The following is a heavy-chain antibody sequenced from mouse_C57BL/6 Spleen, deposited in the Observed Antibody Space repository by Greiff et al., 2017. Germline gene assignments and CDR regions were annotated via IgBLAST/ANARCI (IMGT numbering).Heavy chain of an antibody. Sequence: EVQLKQSGPGLVKPSQSLSLTCSVTGYSITSGYYRNWIRQFPGNKLEWMGYIRYDGSNNYNSSLKNRTSITRDTSTNQFFLKLNSVTTEETATDYCARANYGGGYDWYFDVWGTGTTVTVSS. D-gene: IGHD1-1*01. CDR1: GYSITSGYY. J-gene: IGHJ1*03. CDR2: IRYDGSN. V-gene: IGHV3-6*01. CDR3: ARANYGGGYDWYFDV.